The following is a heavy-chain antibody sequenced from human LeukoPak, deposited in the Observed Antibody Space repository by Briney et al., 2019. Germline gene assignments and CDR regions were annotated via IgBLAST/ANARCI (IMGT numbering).Heavy chain of an antibody. D-gene: IGHD6-19*01. J-gene: IGHJ2*01. V-gene: IGHV4-34*01. Sequence: SGTLSLTCAVYGGSFSGYYWSWIRQPPGKGLEWIGEINHSGSTNYNPSLKSRVTISVDTSKNQFSLKLSSVTAADTAVYYCAREAGYSSGWYENWYFDLWGRGTLVTVSS. CDR1: GGSFSGYY. CDR3: AREAGYSSGWYENWYFDL. CDR2: INHSGST.